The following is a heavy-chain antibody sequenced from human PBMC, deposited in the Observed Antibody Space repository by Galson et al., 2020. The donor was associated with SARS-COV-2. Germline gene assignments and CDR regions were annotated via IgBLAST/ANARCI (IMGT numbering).Heavy chain of an antibody. D-gene: IGHD3-22*01. V-gene: IGHV4-31*03. Sequence: SETLSLTCTVSGGSISSGGYYWSWIRQHPGKGLEWIGYIYYSGSTYYNPSLKSRVTISVDTSKNQFSLKLSSVPAADTAVYYCARARIVVVINAFDSWGQGTMVTVSS. J-gene: IGHJ3*02. CDR3: ARARIVVVINAFDS. CDR1: GGSISSGGYY. CDR2: IYYSGST.